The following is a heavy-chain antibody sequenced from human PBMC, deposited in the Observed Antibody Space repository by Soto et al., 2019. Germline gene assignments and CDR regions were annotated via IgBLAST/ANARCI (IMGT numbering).Heavy chain of an antibody. CDR3: ARDHRGITIFGVVTRNYYYYGMDV. Sequence: GSLRLSCTASGFTFSSFGMAWVRQAPGKGLEWVSAISGSADSSYYADSVKGRFTISGDNSKNTLYLQMNSLRAEDTAVYYCARDHRGITIFGVVTRNYYYYGMDVWGQGTTVTVSS. J-gene: IGHJ6*02. CDR2: ISGSADSS. CDR1: GFTFSSFG. D-gene: IGHD3-3*01. V-gene: IGHV3-23*01.